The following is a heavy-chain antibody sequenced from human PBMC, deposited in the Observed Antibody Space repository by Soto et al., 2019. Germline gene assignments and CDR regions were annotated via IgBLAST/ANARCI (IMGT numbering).Heavy chain of an antibody. V-gene: IGHV4-31*01. CDR3: ARDMSRYDSWSGYVSTTNWFDP. J-gene: IGHJ5*02. D-gene: IGHD3-3*01. Sequence: SETLSLTCIFSVDSIISFGYYWSCILQHPGKGLEWIVYTFYSGSAFYNPSLKGLVTISVETSKNRFSLRLNSVTAADTAVYFCARDMSRYDSWSGYVSTTNWFDPWGQGALVTVSS. CDR2: TFYSGSA. CDR1: VDSIISFGYY.